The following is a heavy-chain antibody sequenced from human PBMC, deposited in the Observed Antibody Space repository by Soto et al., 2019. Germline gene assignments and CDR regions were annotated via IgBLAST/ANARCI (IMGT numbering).Heavy chain of an antibody. CDR1: GFTFSSYG. Sequence: QVQLVESGGGVVQPGRSLRLSCAASGFTFSSYGMHWVRQAPGKGLEWVAVIWYDGSNKYYADSVKGRFTISRDNSKNTLYLQMNSLRAEDTAVYYCARGPLRRQPDYWGQGTLVTVSS. V-gene: IGHV3-33*01. CDR3: ARGPLRRQPDY. D-gene: IGHD4-17*01. J-gene: IGHJ4*02. CDR2: IWYDGSNK.